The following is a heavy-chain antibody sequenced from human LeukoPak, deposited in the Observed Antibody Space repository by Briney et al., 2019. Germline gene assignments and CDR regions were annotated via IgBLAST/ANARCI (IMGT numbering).Heavy chain of an antibody. Sequence: SETLSLTCTVSGGSISSGDYYWSWIRQPPGKGLEWIGYIYYSGSTYYNPSLKSRVTISVDTSKNQFSLKLSSVTAADTAVYYCARDTNKEYCRGGSCYEVDYWGQGTLVTVSS. CDR2: IYYSGST. J-gene: IGHJ4*02. CDR1: GGSISSGDYY. CDR3: ARDTNKEYCRGGSCYEVDY. D-gene: IGHD2-15*01. V-gene: IGHV4-30-4*01.